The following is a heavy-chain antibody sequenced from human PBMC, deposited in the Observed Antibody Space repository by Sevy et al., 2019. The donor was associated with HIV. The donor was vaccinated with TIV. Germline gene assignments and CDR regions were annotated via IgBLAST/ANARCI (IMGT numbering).Heavy chain of an antibody. CDR3: ARGLFDY. V-gene: IGHV4-61*01. CDR1: GDSVSGGNYY. CDR2: IYYSGST. J-gene: IGHJ4*02. Sequence: SETLSLTCTVSGDSVSGGNYYWSWIRQPPGKGLEWIGYIYYSGSTNYNPSLKSRVTISIDTSKNQFSLRLTSVTAAYTAVYYCARGLFDYWGQRTLVTVSS.